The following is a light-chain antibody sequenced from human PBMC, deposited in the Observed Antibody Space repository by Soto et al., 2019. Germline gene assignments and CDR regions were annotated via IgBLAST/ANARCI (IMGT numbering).Light chain of an antibody. Sequence: EIVLTQSPGTLSLSPGERAALSCRASQSISGNYLAWYQQKPGQAPRLLVYGASNRATGIPERFSGGGSGTDFTLTISRLGPEDFAVYFCQYYGSSPTFGQGTKVDIK. CDR1: QSISGNY. V-gene: IGKV3-20*01. CDR3: QYYGSSPT. CDR2: GAS. J-gene: IGKJ1*01.